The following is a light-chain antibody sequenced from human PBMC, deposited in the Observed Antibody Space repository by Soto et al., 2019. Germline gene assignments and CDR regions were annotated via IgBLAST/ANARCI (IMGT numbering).Light chain of an antibody. CDR2: DAS. CDR3: QQRSNWPPVLT. J-gene: IGKJ4*01. CDR1: QSVSSY. V-gene: IGKV3-11*01. Sequence: EIVLTQSPATLSLSPGERATLSCRASQSVSSYLAWYQQKPGQAPRLLIYDASNRATGIPARFSGSGSGTDLTLTISGLEPEDFAVYYCQQRSNWPPVLTFGGGTKVEIK.